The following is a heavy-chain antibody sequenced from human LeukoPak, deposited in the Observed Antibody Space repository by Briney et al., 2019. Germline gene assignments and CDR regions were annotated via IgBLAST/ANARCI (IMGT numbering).Heavy chain of an antibody. CDR1: GFTLSSYI. V-gene: IGHV3-48*02. Sequence: GGSLRLSCAASGFTLSSYIMNWVGPAPPKGREWVSYICSSSCIIYYADSVKGRFTISRDNANKSLYLKMNSLRDEATAVYYCARAFVPSYSIIGNWFDPWGQGTLVTVSS. CDR3: ARAFVPSYSIIGNWFDP. CDR2: ICSSSCII. J-gene: IGHJ5*02. D-gene: IGHD4-11*01.